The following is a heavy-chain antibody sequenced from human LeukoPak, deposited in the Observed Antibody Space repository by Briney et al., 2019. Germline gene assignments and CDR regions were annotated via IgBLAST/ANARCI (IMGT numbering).Heavy chain of an antibody. D-gene: IGHD5-18*01. CDR3: ARDFRGYSYGSPYFDY. Sequence: GGSLRLSCAASGFTFSSYSMNWVRQAPGKGLEWVSSISSSSSYIYYADSVKGRFTISRDNAKNSLYLQVNSLRAEDTAVYYCARDFRGYSYGSPYFDYWGQGTLVTVSS. CDR1: GFTFSSYS. J-gene: IGHJ4*02. V-gene: IGHV3-21*01. CDR2: ISSSSSYI.